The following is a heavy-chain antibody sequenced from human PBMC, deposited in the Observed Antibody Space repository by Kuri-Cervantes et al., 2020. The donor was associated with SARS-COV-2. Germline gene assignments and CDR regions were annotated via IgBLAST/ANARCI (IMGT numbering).Heavy chain of an antibody. V-gene: IGHV1-69*04. Sequence: SVKVSCKASGGTFSSYAISWVRQAPGQGLEWMGRIIPIFGIANYAQKLQGRVTMTTDTSTSTAYMELRSLRSDDTAVYYCASWGRDMTTVTWVDYWGQGTLVTVSS. CDR1: GGTFSSYA. J-gene: IGHJ4*02. CDR2: IIPIFGIA. D-gene: IGHD4-17*01. CDR3: ASWGRDMTTVTWVDY.